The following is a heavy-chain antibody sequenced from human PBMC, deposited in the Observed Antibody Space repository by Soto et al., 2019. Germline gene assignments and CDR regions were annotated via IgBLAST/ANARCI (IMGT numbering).Heavy chain of an antibody. CDR2: INHSGST. CDR3: AKDLRPDGVWDFDY. CDR1: GVSFSGYY. Sequence: SETLSLTCAVYGVSFSGYYWSWIRQPPGKGLEWIGEINHSGSTNYNPSLKSRVTISVDTSKNQFSLKLSSVTAEDTAVYYCAKDLRPDGVWDFDYWGQGTLVTVSS. V-gene: IGHV4-34*01. J-gene: IGHJ4*02. D-gene: IGHD4-17*01.